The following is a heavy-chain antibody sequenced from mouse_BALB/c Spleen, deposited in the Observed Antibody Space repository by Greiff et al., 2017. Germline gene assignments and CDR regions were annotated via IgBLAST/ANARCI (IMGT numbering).Heavy chain of an antibody. J-gene: IGHJ3*01. V-gene: IGHV14-4*02. Sequence: EVKLQESGAELVRSGASVKLSCTASGFNIKDYYMHWVKQRPEQGLEWIGWIDPENGDTEYAPKFQGKATMTADTSSNTAYLQLSSLTSEDTAVYYCNVLTGTFAYWGQGTLVTVSA. CDR2: IDPENGDT. CDR1: GFNIKDYY. D-gene: IGHD4-1*01. CDR3: NVLTGTFAY.